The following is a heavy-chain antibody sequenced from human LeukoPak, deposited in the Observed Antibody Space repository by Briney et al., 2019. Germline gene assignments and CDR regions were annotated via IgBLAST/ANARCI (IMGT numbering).Heavy chain of an antibody. Sequence: SETLSLTCTVSGGSISSSSSYGGWIRQPPAKGLEWIGSIYYSGTTYYNPSLKSRVTISVDTSKNQFSLKLSSVTAADTAVYYCATKIVGATAGYYYYYMDVWGKGTTVTVSS. CDR2: IYYSGTT. J-gene: IGHJ6*03. V-gene: IGHV4-39*07. CDR3: ATKIVGATAGYYYYYMDV. D-gene: IGHD1-26*01. CDR1: GGSISSSSSY.